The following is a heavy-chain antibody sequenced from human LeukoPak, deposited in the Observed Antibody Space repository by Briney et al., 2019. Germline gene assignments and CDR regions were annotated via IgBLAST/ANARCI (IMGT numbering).Heavy chain of an antibody. CDR2: INPNSGGT. CDR1: GYTLTGYY. Sequence: ASVKVSCKASGYTLTGYYMHWVRQAPGQGLEWMGWINPNSGGTNYAQKFQGRVTMTRDTSISTAYMELSRLRSDDTAVYYCASTPGYSSSWYRPNYYYGMDVWGQGTTVTVSS. D-gene: IGHD6-13*01. V-gene: IGHV1-2*02. J-gene: IGHJ6*02. CDR3: ASTPGYSSSWYRPNYYYGMDV.